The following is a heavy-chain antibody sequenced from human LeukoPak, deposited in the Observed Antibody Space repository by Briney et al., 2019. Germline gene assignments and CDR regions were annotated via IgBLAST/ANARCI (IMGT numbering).Heavy chain of an antibody. V-gene: IGHV1-2*02. CDR1: GYIFTAYY. D-gene: IGHD5-18*01. CDR2: INPDSGVT. Sequence: EASVKVSCKSSGYIFTAYYTHWVRQAPGQGPEWMGWINPDSGVTNYAQKFQGRVTMTRDTSTNTAYMELTSLTSDDTAVYYCARMGEYSYIDYWGQGTLVTVSS. J-gene: IGHJ4*02. CDR3: ARMGEYSYIDY.